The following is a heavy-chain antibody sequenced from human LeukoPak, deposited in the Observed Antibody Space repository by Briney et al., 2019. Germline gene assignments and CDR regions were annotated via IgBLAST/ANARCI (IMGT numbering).Heavy chain of an antibody. D-gene: IGHD4-17*01. CDR2: ISSSSSYI. CDR3: ARAIRDYGDLNWFDP. CDR1: GFTFSSYS. J-gene: IGHJ5*02. V-gene: IGHV3-21*04. Sequence: GGSLRLSCAASGFTFSSYSMNWVRQAPGKGLEWVSSISSSSSYIYYADSVKGRFTISRDNAKNSLYLQMNSLRAEDTAVYYCARAIRDYGDLNWFDPWGQGTLVTVSS.